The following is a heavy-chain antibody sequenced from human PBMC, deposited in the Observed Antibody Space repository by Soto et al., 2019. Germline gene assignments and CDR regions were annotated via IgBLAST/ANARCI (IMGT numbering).Heavy chain of an antibody. J-gene: IGHJ3*02. V-gene: IGHV3-33*01. D-gene: IGHD6-13*01. CDR2: IWYDGSNK. CDR1: GFTFSSYG. Sequence: QVQLVESGGGVVQPGRSLRLSCAASGFTFSSYGMHWVRQAPGKGLEWVAVIWYDGSNKYYADSVKGRFTISRDNSKNTLYLQMTSLRAEDTAVYYCARDGAIAAAGTGYAFDIWGQGTMVTVSS. CDR3: ARDGAIAAAGTGYAFDI.